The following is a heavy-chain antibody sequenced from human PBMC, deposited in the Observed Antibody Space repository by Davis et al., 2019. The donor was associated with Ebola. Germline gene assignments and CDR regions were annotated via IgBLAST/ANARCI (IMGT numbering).Heavy chain of an antibody. V-gene: IGHV3-74*01. CDR3: ARGVNRACFDD. Sequence: HTGGSLRLSCVGSGFTFSHYWMHWVRQAPGRGLVWVARVTGDGNTFYADSVKDRVTISRDHAKSTLYLQMSSLRVEDTAVYYCARGVNRACFDDWGQGTLVTVSS. J-gene: IGHJ4*02. D-gene: IGHD3-10*01. CDR1: GFTFSHYW. CDR2: VTGDGNT.